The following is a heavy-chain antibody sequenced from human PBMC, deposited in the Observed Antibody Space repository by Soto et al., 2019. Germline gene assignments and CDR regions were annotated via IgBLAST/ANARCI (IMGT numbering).Heavy chain of an antibody. Sequence: KASETLSLTCTVSGGSVSSGSYYWSWIRQPPGKGLEWIGYIYYSGSTNYNPSLKSRVTISVDTSKNQFSLKLSSVTAADTAVYYCARDXSYYDSSGYYGGNWFDPWGQGTLVTVSS. CDR1: GGSVSSGSYY. CDR2: IYYSGST. D-gene: IGHD3-22*01. J-gene: IGHJ5*02. V-gene: IGHV4-61*01. CDR3: ARDXSYYDSSGYYGGNWFDP.